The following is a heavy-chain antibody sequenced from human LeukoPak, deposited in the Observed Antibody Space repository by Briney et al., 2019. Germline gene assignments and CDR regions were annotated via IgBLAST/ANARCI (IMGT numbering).Heavy chain of an antibody. CDR1: GGSISSYY. V-gene: IGHV4-59*12. CDR2: IYYSGST. CDR3: AREGVPAAMSFHDAFDI. Sequence: PSETLSLTCTVSGGSISSYYWSWIRQPPGKGLEWIGYIYYSGSTNYNPSLKSRVTISVDTSKNQFSLKLSSVTAADTAVYYCAREGVPAAMSFHDAFDIWGQGTMVTVSS. J-gene: IGHJ3*02. D-gene: IGHD2-2*01.